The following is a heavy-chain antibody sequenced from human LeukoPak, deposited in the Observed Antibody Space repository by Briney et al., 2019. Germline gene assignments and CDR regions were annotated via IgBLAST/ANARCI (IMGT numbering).Heavy chain of an antibody. CDR2: INPNSGGT. J-gene: IGHJ4*02. CDR3: ASDIVVVPAAIVLGY. D-gene: IGHD2-2*01. Sequence: GASVKVSCKASGYTFTGYYMHWVRQAPGQGLEWMGWINPNSGGTNYAQKFQGRVNMTRDTSISTAYMELSRLRSDDTAVYYCASDIVVVPAAIVLGYWGQGTLVTVSS. CDR1: GYTFTGYY. V-gene: IGHV1-2*02.